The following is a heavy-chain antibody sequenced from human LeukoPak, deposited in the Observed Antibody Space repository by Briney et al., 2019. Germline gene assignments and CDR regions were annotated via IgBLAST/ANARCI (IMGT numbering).Heavy chain of an antibody. Sequence: GASVKVSCKVSGYTLTELSMHWVRQAPGKGLEWMGGFDPEDGETIYAQKFQGRVTMTEDTSTDTAYMELGSLRSEDTAVYYCATVPRIWSGYYTSEYFQHWGQGTLVTVSS. CDR2: FDPEDGET. CDR1: GYTLTELS. CDR3: ATVPRIWSGYYTSEYFQH. V-gene: IGHV1-24*01. D-gene: IGHD3-3*01. J-gene: IGHJ1*01.